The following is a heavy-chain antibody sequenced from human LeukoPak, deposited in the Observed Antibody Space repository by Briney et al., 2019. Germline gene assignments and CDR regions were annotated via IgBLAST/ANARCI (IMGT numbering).Heavy chain of an antibody. CDR3: ARSQYYGDFEGAFDI. V-gene: IGHV4-30-4*08. D-gene: IGHD4-17*01. Sequence: SETLSLTCTVAAGSIRSGDYCWGWIRQPGGKGLEWIGYIYDSGSTYYNPSLKSRVTISVDTSKNQFSLKLSSVTAADTAGYYCARSQYYGDFEGAFDIWGQGTMVTVSS. CDR2: IYDSGST. J-gene: IGHJ3*02. CDR1: AGSIRSGDYC.